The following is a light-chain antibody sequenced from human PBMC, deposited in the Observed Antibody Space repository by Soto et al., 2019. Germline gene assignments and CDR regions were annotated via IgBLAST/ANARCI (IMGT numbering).Light chain of an antibody. CDR2: AAS. CDR1: QSISSY. CDR3: PHSYSTPQT. J-gene: IGKJ1*01. V-gene: IGKV1-39*01. Sequence: DIQMTQSPSSLSASVGGRVTITGRASQSISSYLNWYQQKPGKAPKLLIYAASSLQSGVPSRFSGSGSGKDFALTISSLQPEDFPTYYCPHSYSTPQTVGQRTKVDIK.